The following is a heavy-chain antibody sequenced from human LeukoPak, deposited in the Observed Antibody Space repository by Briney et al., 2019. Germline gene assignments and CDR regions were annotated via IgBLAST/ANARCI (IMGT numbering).Heavy chain of an antibody. CDR1: GGSFSGYY. J-gene: IGHJ4*02. Sequence: SETLSLTCAVYGGSFSGYYWSWIRQPPGKGLERIGEINHSGSTNYNPSLKSRVTISVDTSKNQFSLKLSSVTAADTAVYYCARGYPYYYDSSGYYFRRTYYFDYWGQGTLVTVSS. V-gene: IGHV4-34*01. CDR3: ARGYPYYYDSSGYYFRRTYYFDY. D-gene: IGHD3-22*01. CDR2: INHSGST.